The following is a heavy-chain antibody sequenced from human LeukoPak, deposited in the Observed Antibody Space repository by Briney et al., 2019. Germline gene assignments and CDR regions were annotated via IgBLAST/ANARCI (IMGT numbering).Heavy chain of an antibody. D-gene: IGHD3-10*01. CDR2: IYTDGSST. Sequence: GGSLRLSCAASGFTFSTYWMHWVRQAPGKGLVWVSRIYTDGSSTTYADSVKGRFTISRDNAKNTLYLQMNTLRAEDTAVYYCARVTYYYGSGSFPDVWGKGTTVTISS. CDR1: GFTFSTYW. J-gene: IGHJ6*04. V-gene: IGHV3-74*01. CDR3: ARVTYYYGSGSFPDV.